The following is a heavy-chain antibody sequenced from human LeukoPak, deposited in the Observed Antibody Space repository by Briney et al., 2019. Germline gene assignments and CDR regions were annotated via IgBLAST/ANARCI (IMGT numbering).Heavy chain of an antibody. CDR1: GFTFSVYG. CDR2: ISSGRSVM. CDR3: AGGVYGYNAFDY. Sequence: GGSLRLSCAASGFTFSVYGMSWVRQAPGKGLEWVSHISSGRSVMNYADSVKGRFTISRDNGKNSVYLQMNSLRDEDTAVYYCAGGVYGYNAFDYWGQGTLISVSS. J-gene: IGHJ4*02. D-gene: IGHD5/OR15-5a*01. V-gene: IGHV3-48*02.